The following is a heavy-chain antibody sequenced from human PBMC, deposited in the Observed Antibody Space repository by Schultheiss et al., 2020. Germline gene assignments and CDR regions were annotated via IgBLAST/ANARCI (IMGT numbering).Heavy chain of an antibody. CDR3: ARDTLSLEYDSSGYYY. J-gene: IGHJ4*02. CDR1: GITFSSYW. Sequence: GGSLRLSCAASGITFSSYWMHWVRQAPGKGLVWVSRINSDGSSTSYADSVKGRFTISRDNAKNTLYLQMNSLRAEDTAVYYCARDTLSLEYDSSGYYYWGQGTLVTVSS. V-gene: IGHV3-74*01. CDR2: INSDGSST. D-gene: IGHD3-22*01.